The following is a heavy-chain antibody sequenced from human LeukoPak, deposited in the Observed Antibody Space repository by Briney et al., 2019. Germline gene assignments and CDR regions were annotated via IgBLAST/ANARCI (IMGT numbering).Heavy chain of an antibody. D-gene: IGHD2-15*01. Sequence: PGGSLRLSCAASGFTFSSYSMNWVRQAPGKGLEWVSYISSSSSTIYYVDSVKGRFAISRDNAKNSLYLQMNSLRDEDTAVYYCARVAAGYSVNYFDYWDQGTLVTVSS. V-gene: IGHV3-48*02. CDR1: GFTFSSYS. CDR3: ARVAAGYSVNYFDY. CDR2: ISSSSSTI. J-gene: IGHJ4*02.